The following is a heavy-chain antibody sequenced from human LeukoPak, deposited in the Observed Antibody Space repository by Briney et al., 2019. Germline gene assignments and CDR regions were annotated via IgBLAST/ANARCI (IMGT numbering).Heavy chain of an antibody. CDR3: ARHKEESGAYRPYDY. J-gene: IGHJ4*02. CDR2: IYYSGST. Sequence: SETLSLTCTVSGGSISSYYWSWIRQPPGKGLEWIGYIYYSGSTNYNPSLKSRVTISVDTSKNQFSLKLSSVTAADTAVYYCARHKEESGAYRPYDYWGQGTLVTVSS. D-gene: IGHD1-1*01. V-gene: IGHV4-59*01. CDR1: GGSISSYY.